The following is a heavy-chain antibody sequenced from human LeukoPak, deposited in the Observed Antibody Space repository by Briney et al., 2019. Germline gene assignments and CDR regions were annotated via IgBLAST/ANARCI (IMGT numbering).Heavy chain of an antibody. CDR1: GFTFSSYG. CDR2: ISGSGGST. Sequence: PGRSLRLSCAASGFTFSSYGMHWVRQAPGKGLEWVSAISGSGGSTYYADSVKGRFTISRDNSKNTLYLQMNSLRAEDTAVYYCAKDQSYYYDTREAFDIWGQGTMVTVSS. CDR3: AKDQSYYYDTREAFDI. V-gene: IGHV3-23*01. J-gene: IGHJ3*02. D-gene: IGHD3-22*01.